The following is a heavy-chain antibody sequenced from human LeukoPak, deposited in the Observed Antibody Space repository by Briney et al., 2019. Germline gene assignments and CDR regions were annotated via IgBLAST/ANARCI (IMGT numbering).Heavy chain of an antibody. J-gene: IGHJ3*02. Sequence: SETLSLTCAVSGYSISSGYYWGWIRQPPGKGLEWIGSIYHSGSTNYDPSLKSRVTMSVDTSKNQFSLKLSSVTAADTAVYYCAREIAAAGFDAFDIWGQGTMVTVSS. CDR2: IYHSGST. D-gene: IGHD6-13*01. CDR1: GYSISSGYY. V-gene: IGHV4-38-2*02. CDR3: AREIAAAGFDAFDI.